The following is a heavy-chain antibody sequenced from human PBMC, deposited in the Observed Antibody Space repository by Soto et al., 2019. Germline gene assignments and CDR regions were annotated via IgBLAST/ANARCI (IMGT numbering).Heavy chain of an antibody. V-gene: IGHV5-10-1*01. D-gene: IGHD6-13*01. Sequence: GESLKISGKGSGYSFTSNWISWVRQMPGKGLEWMGRIDPSDSYLNLRPSFQGHVTISVDKSISTASLQWRSLKASDTAMYYCARQGSSWSFDYWGQGVLVTV. CDR2: IDPSDSYL. CDR3: ARQGSSWSFDY. CDR1: GYSFTSNW. J-gene: IGHJ4*02.